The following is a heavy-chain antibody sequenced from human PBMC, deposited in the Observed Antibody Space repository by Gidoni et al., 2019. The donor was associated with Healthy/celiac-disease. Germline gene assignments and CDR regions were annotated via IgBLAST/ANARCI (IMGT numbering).Heavy chain of an antibody. V-gene: IGHV3-30*18. J-gene: IGHJ3*02. CDR2: ISYDGSNK. CDR1: SSYG. Sequence: SSYGMHWVRQAPGKGLEWVAVISYDGSNKYYADSVKGRFTISRDNSKNTLYLQMNSLRAEDTAVYYCAKIPYYDILTGYDFSPIDAFDIWGQGTMVTVSS. CDR3: AKIPYYDILTGYDFSPIDAFDI. D-gene: IGHD3-9*01.